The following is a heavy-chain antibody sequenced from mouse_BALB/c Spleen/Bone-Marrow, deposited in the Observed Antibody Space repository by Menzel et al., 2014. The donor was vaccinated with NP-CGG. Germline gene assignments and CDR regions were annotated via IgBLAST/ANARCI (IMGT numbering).Heavy chain of an antibody. D-gene: IGHD2-14*01. V-gene: IGHV14-4*02. CDR2: IDPENGDT. CDR3: NRYDWYFDV. Sequence: EVQMVESGAELVRSGASVKLSCTASGFNIKDYYMHWVKQRPEQGLEWIGWIDPENGDTEYAPKFQGKATMTADTSSNTAYLQLSSLTSEDTAVYYCNRYDWYFDVWGAGTTVTVSP. J-gene: IGHJ1*01. CDR1: GFNIKDYY.